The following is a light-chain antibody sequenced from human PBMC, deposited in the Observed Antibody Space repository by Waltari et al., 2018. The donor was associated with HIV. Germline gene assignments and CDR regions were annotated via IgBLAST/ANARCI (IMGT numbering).Light chain of an antibody. Sequence: QSVLTQSPSASGTPGQKVTISCSGSSSNIGSSYVYWYQKVPGTAPKLLIYRNYQRPSGAPDRFSGSKSGTTASLAISGLRSEDEADYYCAVWDDGLSGVVFGGGTKLTVL. V-gene: IGLV1-47*01. CDR2: RNY. CDR1: SSNIGSSY. CDR3: AVWDDGLSGVV. J-gene: IGLJ2*01.